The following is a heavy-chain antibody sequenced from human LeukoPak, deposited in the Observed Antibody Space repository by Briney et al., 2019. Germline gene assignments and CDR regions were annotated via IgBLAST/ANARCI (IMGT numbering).Heavy chain of an antibody. D-gene: IGHD3-22*01. Sequence: PSETLSLTCAVSGGSISSGGYSWSWIRQPPGKGLEWIGYIYHSGSTYYNPSLKSRVTISVDRSKNQFSLKLSSVTAADTAVYNCASTLNYYDSSGLCYWGQGTLVTVSS. V-gene: IGHV4-30-2*01. CDR3: ASTLNYYDSSGLCY. CDR2: IYHSGST. CDR1: GGSISSGGYS. J-gene: IGHJ4*02.